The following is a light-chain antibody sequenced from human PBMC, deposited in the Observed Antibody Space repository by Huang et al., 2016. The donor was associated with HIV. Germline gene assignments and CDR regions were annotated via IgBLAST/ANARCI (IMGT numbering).Light chain of an antibody. V-gene: IGKV3-15*01. J-gene: IGKJ4*01. CDR2: DAS. Sequence: EIVLTQSPATLSVSPGESATLSGRVRQGVNNTLAWYQQKPGHAPILLIYDASTSGSGIPARFSGSGTGTEVTLTISSLQSEDLAVYHCQHYNNWPLTFGGGTKVEIK. CDR1: QGVNNT. CDR3: QHYNNWPLT.